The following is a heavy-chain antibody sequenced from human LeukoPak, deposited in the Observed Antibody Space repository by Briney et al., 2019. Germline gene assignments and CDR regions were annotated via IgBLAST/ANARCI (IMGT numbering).Heavy chain of an antibody. CDR1: GATFTSYA. J-gene: IGHJ4*02. Sequence: GASVKASCKAPGATFTSYATSWGRQAPGQGLEWMGGIIPIFGTANYAQKFQGRVTITADESTSTAYMELSSLRSEDTAVYYCARDLFRDYGGNGEHYWGQGTLVTVSS. CDR3: ARDLFRDYGGNGEHY. D-gene: IGHD4-23*01. CDR2: IIPIFGTA. V-gene: IGHV1-69*01.